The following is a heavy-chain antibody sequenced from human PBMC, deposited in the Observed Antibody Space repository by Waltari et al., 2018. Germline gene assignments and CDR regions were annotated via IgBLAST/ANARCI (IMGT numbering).Heavy chain of an antibody. CDR1: GGSFSGYY. CDR2: NNHSGST. CDR3: ARGGYCSGGSCYSSFDY. J-gene: IGHJ4*02. V-gene: IGHV4-34*01. D-gene: IGHD2-15*01. Sequence: QVQLQQWGAGLLKPSETLSLTCAVYGGSFSGYYWSWIRQPPGKGLEWIGENNHSGSTNYNPSLKSRVTISVDTSKNQFSLKLSSVTAADTAVYYCARGGYCSGGSCYSSFDYWGQGTLVTVSS.